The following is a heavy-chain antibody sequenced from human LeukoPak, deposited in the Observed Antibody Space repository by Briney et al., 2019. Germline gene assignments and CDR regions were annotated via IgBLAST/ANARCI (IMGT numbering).Heavy chain of an antibody. V-gene: IGHV3-48*03. Sequence: AGGSLRLSCAASGFTFRSYEMNWVRQAPGRGLEWVAYITSIGSNRYYADSVKGRFTISRDNAQNSFFLHMNSLRAEDTAIYYCARDDDQGYFAGVRPPDYWGQGTLVTVSS. D-gene: IGHD3-9*01. J-gene: IGHJ4*02. CDR1: GFTFRSYE. CDR2: ITSIGSNR. CDR3: ARDDDQGYFAGVRPPDY.